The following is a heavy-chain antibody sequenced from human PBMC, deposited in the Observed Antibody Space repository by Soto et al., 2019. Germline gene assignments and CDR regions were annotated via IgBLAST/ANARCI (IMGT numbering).Heavy chain of an antibody. V-gene: IGHV3-49*03. CDR3: TRVPSSGYDYAEKYYFDY. Sequence: GGSLRLSCTASGFTFGDYAMSWFRQAPGKGLEWVGFIRSKAYGGTTEYAASVKGRFTISRDDSKSIAYLQMNSLKTEDTAVYYCTRVPSSGYDYAEKYYFDYWGQGTLVTVSS. CDR1: GFTFGDYA. D-gene: IGHD5-12*01. CDR2: IRSKAYGGTT. J-gene: IGHJ4*02.